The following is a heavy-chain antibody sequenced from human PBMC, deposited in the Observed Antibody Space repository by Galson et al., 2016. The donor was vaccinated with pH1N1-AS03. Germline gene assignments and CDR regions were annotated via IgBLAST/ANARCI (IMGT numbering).Heavy chain of an antibody. CDR2: IDWDDDK. CDR3: ARTRTDYYGSRG. CDR1: GFSLTTDDMC. J-gene: IGHJ4*02. V-gene: IGHV2-70*11. D-gene: IGHD3-10*01. Sequence: PALVKPTQTLTLTCTFSGFSLTTDDMCVSWLRQPPGKALEWLARIDWDDDKYYSASLKTRLTISKDTSKNQVVLTMTNVDPVDTATYYCARTRTDYYGSRGRGQGTLVTVSS.